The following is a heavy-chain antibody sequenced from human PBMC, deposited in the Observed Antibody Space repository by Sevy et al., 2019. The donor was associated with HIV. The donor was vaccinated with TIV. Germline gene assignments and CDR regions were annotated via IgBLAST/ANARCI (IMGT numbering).Heavy chain of an antibody. D-gene: IGHD6-19*01. V-gene: IGHV3-9*01. CDR2: ISWNSGSI. Sequence: GGSLRLSCAASGFTFDDYAMHWVRQAPGKGLEWVSGISWNSGSIGYADSVKGRFTISRDNSKNTLYLQMNSLRAEDTAVYYCARESGYSSGWNLDNWFDPWGQGTLVTVSS. CDR3: ARESGYSSGWNLDNWFDP. CDR1: GFTFDDYA. J-gene: IGHJ5*02.